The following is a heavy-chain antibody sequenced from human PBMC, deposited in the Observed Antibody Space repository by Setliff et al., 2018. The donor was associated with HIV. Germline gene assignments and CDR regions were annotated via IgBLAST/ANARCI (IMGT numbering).Heavy chain of an antibody. CDR1: GGSISNGYYY. CDR2: IFYTGSA. Sequence: SETLSLTCTVSGGSISNGYYYWVWIRQPPGKGLERIGGIFYTGSAHYNPSLKSRVTISVDTSRNQFSMKLSSVTAADTTMYYCARWVTTPTKGAFDIWGQGTVVTVSS. D-gene: IGHD3-22*01. J-gene: IGHJ3*02. V-gene: IGHV4-39*01. CDR3: ARWVTTPTKGAFDI.